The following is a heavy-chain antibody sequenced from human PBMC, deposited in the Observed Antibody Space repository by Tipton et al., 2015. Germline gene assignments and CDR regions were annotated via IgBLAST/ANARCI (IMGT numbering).Heavy chain of an antibody. Sequence: TLSLTCTVSSDSINKYYWSWIRQPPGKELQWIGYIQYSGGTNYNPSLESRVSMSVDTSKTQFSLEMRSVTATDTAVYYCARARERHGGLFDSWGQGTLVTVSS. CDR1: SDSINKYY. CDR3: ARARERHGGLFDS. D-gene: IGHD4-23*01. J-gene: IGHJ4*02. V-gene: IGHV4-59*01. CDR2: IQYSGGT.